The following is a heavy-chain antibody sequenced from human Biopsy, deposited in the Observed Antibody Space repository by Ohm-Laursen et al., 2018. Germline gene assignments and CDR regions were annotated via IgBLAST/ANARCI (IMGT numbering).Heavy chain of an antibody. J-gene: IGHJ5*02. CDR2: MNHGGST. CDR1: GGSFSGYY. CDR3: ARTPRDSFWSGSYKRGLWFDP. D-gene: IGHD3-3*01. Sequence: SQTLSLTCAVYGGSFSGYYWSWIRQPPGKGLEWIGEMNHGGSTNYNSSLKSRVTISKDTSKNQFSLQVNSVTAADTAVYYCARTPRDSFWSGSYKRGLWFDPWGQGTLVIVSS. V-gene: IGHV4-34*01.